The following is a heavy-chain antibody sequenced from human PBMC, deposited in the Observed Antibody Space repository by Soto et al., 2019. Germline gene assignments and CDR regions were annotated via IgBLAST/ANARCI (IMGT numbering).Heavy chain of an antibody. V-gene: IGHV1-46*01. CDR3: ARVSGWGSSRLYYYDCMYV. Sequence: ASVKVSCKASGYTFTSYYIHWVRQAPVQGLEWMGIINPSGGSTSYAQKFQGRVTMTRDTSTSTVYMELNSLRSEDTAVYYCARVSGWGSSRLYYYDCMYVWGQGITVTVSS. J-gene: IGHJ6*02. CDR2: INPSGGST. CDR1: GYTFTSYY. D-gene: IGHD6-13*01.